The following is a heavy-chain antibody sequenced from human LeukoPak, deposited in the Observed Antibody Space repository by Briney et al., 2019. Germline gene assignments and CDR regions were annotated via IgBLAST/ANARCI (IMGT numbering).Heavy chain of an antibody. D-gene: IGHD3-22*01. Sequence: SETLSLTCTVSGGSISSYYWSWIRQPAGKGLEGIGRIYTSGSTNYNPSLKSRVTMSVDTSKNQFSLKLSSVTAADTAVYYCAREVYYYDSSGYYDYWGQGALVTVSS. J-gene: IGHJ4*02. CDR2: IYTSGST. V-gene: IGHV4-4*07. CDR3: AREVYYYDSSGYYDY. CDR1: GGSISSYY.